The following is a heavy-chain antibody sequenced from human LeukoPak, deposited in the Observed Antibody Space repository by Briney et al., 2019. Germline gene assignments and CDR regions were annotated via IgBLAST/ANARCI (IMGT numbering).Heavy chain of an antibody. CDR2: ISSSSSTI. V-gene: IGHV3-48*03. J-gene: IGHJ3*02. CDR1: GFTFSSYE. CDR3: ARSGYLAFDI. Sequence: PGGSLRLSCAASGFTFSSYEMNWVRQAPGKGLEWVSYISSSSSTIYYADSVKGRFTISRDNAKNSLYLQMNSLRAEDTAVYYCARSGYLAFDIWGQGTMVTVSS. D-gene: IGHD3-16*02.